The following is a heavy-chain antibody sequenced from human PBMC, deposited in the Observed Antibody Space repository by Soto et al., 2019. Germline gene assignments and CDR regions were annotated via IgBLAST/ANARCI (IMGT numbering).Heavy chain of an antibody. J-gene: IGHJ4*02. CDR3: GGITVPD. D-gene: IGHD1-20*01. Sequence: QVQLHQWGAGLLKPSETLSLTCAVYGGSFSDYSWSWIRQSPGKGLEWIGEINHSGSTNYNPSLTRRLTISVDTSRKQFYLKLSSVTAADTAVYYCGGITVPDWGQGTLVTVSS. V-gene: IGHV4-34*01. CDR2: INHSGST. CDR1: GGSFSDYS.